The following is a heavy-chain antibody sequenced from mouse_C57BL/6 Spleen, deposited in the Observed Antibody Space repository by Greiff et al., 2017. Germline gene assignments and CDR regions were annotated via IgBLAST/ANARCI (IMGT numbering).Heavy chain of an antibody. CDR1: GYSITSGYY. CDR3: AREGDGYYVGYFDV. CDR2: ISYDGSN. J-gene: IGHJ1*03. Sequence: EVKLQESGPGLVKPSQSLSLTCSVTGYSITSGYYWNWIRQFPGNKLEWMGYISYDGSNNYNPSLKNRISITRDTSKNQFFLKLNSVTTEDTATYYCAREGDGYYVGYFDVWGTGTTVTVSS. D-gene: IGHD2-3*01. V-gene: IGHV3-6*01.